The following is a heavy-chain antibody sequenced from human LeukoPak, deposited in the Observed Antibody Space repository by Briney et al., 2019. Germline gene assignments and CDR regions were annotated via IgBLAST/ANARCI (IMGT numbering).Heavy chain of an antibody. Sequence: GGSLRLSCAASGFTLSSAWMSWIRQARGEGLEWVGRIKSKTDGGTTDYAAPVKGRFTISRDDSRNTLYLQMKSLKTEDTAVYYCLYYYDSTGYNIVVDYWGQGNMVTVSS. CDR3: LYYYDSTGYNIVVDY. CDR1: GFTLSSAW. J-gene: IGHJ4*02. V-gene: IGHV3-15*01. D-gene: IGHD3-22*01. CDR2: IKSKTDGGTT.